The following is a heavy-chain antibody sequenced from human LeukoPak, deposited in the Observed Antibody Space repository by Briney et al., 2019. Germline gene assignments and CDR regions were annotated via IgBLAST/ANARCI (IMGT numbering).Heavy chain of an antibody. J-gene: IGHJ4*02. D-gene: IGHD3-22*01. V-gene: IGHV3-74*01. CDR2: IKSDGSTT. CDR1: GFTFSTYW. CDR3: TRVFYHDSSDY. Sequence: GGSLRLSCAASGFTFSTYWMQWVRQAPGKGLVWVSHIKSDGSTTRYADSVKGRFTISRDNAKNTLYLQMDSLRAEDTAVYHCTRVFYHDSSDYWGQGSLVTVSS.